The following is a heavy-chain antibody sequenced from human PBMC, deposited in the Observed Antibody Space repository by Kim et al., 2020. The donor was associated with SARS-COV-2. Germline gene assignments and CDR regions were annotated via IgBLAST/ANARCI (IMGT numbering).Heavy chain of an antibody. Sequence: GGSLRLSCAASGFTFSDSAMYWVRQASGKGLEWVGRIRSKANSYATAYAASVKGRFTISRDDSKNTAYLQKNSLKAEDTAIYYCTRVPPYSNSWWDAFDIWGQGTMVTVSS. CDR2: IRSKANSYAT. CDR3: TRVPPYSNSWWDAFDI. CDR1: GFTFSDSA. J-gene: IGHJ3*02. D-gene: IGHD6-13*01. V-gene: IGHV3-73*01.